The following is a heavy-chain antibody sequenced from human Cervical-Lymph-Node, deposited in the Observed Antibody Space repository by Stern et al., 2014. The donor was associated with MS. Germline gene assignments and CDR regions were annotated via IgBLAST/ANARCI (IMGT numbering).Heavy chain of an antibody. D-gene: IGHD2-2*01. Sequence: QDQLVPSGAEVKKPGASVKVSCKASGYTFTSYYMHWVRQAPGQGLEWMGIINPSGGSTSYAQKFQGRVTMTRDTSTSTVYMELSSLRSEDTAVYYCARYPVVPAAISGDYYYGMDVWGQGTTVTVSS. CDR3: ARYPVVPAAISGDYYYGMDV. CDR1: GYTFTSYY. J-gene: IGHJ6*02. V-gene: IGHV1-46*01. CDR2: INPSGGST.